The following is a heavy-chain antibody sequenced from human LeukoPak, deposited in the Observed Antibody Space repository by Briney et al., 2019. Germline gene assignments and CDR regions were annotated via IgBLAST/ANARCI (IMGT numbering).Heavy chain of an antibody. CDR1: GYTFNLYW. D-gene: IGHD1-14*01. CDR3: GGQSGFSGRDHYYYFYMDV. Sequence: GESLKISCKGFGYTFNLYWIGWVRQMPGKGLEWMGIIYPGDSDTIYSPSFQGQVTISVDKSINTAYLQWSSLKASDTAMYYCGGQSGFSGRDHYYYFYMDVWGKGTTATVSS. CDR2: IYPGDSDT. J-gene: IGHJ6*03. V-gene: IGHV5-51*01.